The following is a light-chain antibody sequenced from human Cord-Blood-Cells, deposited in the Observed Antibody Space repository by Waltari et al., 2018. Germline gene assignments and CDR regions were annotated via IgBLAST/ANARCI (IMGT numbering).Light chain of an antibody. Sequence: DIKMTQSPSSLSASVGDRVTITCQASQDISNYLNWYQQKPGKAPKLLIYDASNFETGVPSRFSGSVSGTDFTFTISSLQPEDIATYYCQQYDNLITFGQGTRLEIK. J-gene: IGKJ5*01. CDR2: DAS. CDR1: QDISNY. CDR3: QQYDNLIT. V-gene: IGKV1-33*01.